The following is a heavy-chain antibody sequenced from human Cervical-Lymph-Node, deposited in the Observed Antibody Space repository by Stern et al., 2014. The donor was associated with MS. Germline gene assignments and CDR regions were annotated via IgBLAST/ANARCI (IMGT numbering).Heavy chain of an antibody. CDR1: GGTFSGHA. V-gene: IGHV1-69*01. CDR2: IIPILATP. D-gene: IGHD4-17*01. J-gene: IGHJ6*02. CDR3: ATPATVTVVIMDV. Sequence: DQLAEAGAEVKQPGSSVKVSCKASGGTFSGHAINWVRQAPGPGLEWMGGIIPILATPNSAQRFRDRATSTADASTSTVYMGVGSLRSDDTAVYYCATPATVTVVIMDVWGQGTTVTVSS.